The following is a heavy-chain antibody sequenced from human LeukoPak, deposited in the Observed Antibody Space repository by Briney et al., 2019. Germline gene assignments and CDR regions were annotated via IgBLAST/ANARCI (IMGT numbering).Heavy chain of an antibody. D-gene: IGHD3-10*01. CDR1: GYSFTSYA. CDR2: INTNTGNP. CDR3: ARDLYLWFGEMIPYYYYGMDV. J-gene: IGHJ6*02. Sequence: GASVKVSCKASGYSFTSYAMNWVRQAPGQGLEWMGWINTNTGNPTYAQGFTGRFVFSLDTSVSTAYLQISSLKAEDTAVYYCARDLYLWFGEMIPYYYYGMDVWGQGTTVTVSS. V-gene: IGHV7-4-1*02.